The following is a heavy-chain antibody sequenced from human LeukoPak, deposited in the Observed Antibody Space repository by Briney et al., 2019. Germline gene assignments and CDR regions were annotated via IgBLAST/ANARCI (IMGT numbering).Heavy chain of an antibody. V-gene: IGHV4-30-2*01. J-gene: IGHJ4*02. CDR1: GGSISSGSYS. Sequence: SQTLSLTCAVSGGSISSGSYSWSWIRQPPGKGLEWIGYIYPRGSTYYNPSLKSRVILSLDKSKNQFSLKLSSVTAADTAVYYCARGYYDFWSGYIDYWGQGTLVTVSS. CDR3: ARGYYDFWSGYIDY. CDR2: IYPRGST. D-gene: IGHD3-3*01.